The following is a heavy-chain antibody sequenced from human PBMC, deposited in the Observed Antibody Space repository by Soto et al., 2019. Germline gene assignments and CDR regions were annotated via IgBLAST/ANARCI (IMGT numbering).Heavy chain of an antibody. J-gene: IGHJ6*02. CDR2: ISYDGSNK. D-gene: IGHD3-10*01. CDR3: ARDLTNRGVWDGYYYGMDV. V-gene: IGHV3-30-3*01. CDR1: GFTFSSYA. Sequence: GGSLRLSCAASGFTFSSYAMHWVRQAPGKGLEWVAVISYDGSNKYYADSVKGRFTISRDNSKNTLYLQMNSLRAEDTAVYYCARDLTNRGVWDGYYYGMDVWGQGTTVTVSS.